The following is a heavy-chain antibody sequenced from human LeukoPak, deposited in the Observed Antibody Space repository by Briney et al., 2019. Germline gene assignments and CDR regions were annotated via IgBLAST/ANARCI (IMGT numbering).Heavy chain of an antibody. D-gene: IGHD2-2*01. CDR3: ARDGSTTRTENWFDP. J-gene: IGHJ5*02. Sequence: ASVKVSCKASRHTFTTYYFHWVRQAPGQGREWMGIINPSGSDTIYAQNFQGRVTMTRDTSTSTVYMELSSLRSEDTAVYYCARDGSTTRTENWFDPWGQGTLVTVSS. CDR1: RHTFTTYY. V-gene: IGHV1-46*01. CDR2: INPSGSDT.